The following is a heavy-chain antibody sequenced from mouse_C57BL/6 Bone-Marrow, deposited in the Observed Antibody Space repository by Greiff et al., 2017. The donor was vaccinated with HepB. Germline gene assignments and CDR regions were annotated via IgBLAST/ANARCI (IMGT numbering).Heavy chain of an antibody. Sequence: EVKLMESGGGLVQPGGSLKLSCAASGFTFSDYGMAWVRQAPRKGPEWVAFISNLAYSIYYADTVTGRFTISRENAKNTLYLEMSSLRSEDTAMYYCARLNPGLYYFDYWGQGTTLTVSS. V-gene: IGHV5-15*01. CDR2: ISNLAYSI. CDR1: GFTFSDYG. CDR3: ARLNPGLYYFDY. J-gene: IGHJ2*01.